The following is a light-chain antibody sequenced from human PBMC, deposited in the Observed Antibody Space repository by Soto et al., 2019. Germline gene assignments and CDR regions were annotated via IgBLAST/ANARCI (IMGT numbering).Light chain of an antibody. Sequence: DIVLSQSPASLSASVGDRVTITCRASQSLNRWVACYQQKPGKAPKLLIYDASRLQSGVPSRFSGSGSGTEFALTISSLQPDDFATYYCQQYHTDWTFGQGTKVDIK. CDR2: DAS. J-gene: IGKJ1*01. CDR1: QSLNRW. CDR3: QQYHTDWT. V-gene: IGKV1-5*01.